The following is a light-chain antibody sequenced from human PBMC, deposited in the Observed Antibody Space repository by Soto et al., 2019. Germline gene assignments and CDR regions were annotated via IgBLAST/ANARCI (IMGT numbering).Light chain of an antibody. CDR1: QTVLYSSNNKNY. Sequence: DIVLTQSPDSLAVALGETATINCKASQTVLYSSNNKNYIAWYQQRPGQPPKVLIYWASTRDSGVPDQFSGSGSGTDFTLPISSLQAEDAALYYCHQYYSTPNTFGQGTKLEIK. CDR2: WAS. J-gene: IGKJ2*01. V-gene: IGKV4-1*01. CDR3: HQYYSTPNT.